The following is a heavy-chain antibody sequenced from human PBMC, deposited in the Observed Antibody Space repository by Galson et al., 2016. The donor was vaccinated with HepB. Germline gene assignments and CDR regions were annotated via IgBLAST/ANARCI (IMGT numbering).Heavy chain of an antibody. CDR2: MNPKTGNT. V-gene: IGHV1-8*02. CDR3: TKINGHQRAGASDF. D-gene: IGHD2-8*01. CDR1: GYIFTSFD. J-gene: IGHJ4*02. Sequence: SVKVSCKASGYIFTSFDIHWVRQAPGQGLEWVGWMNPKTGNTGYAQKFQGRVTLTRDTYTNTAYMELTGLTSEDTALYFCTKINGHQRAGASDFWGRGTPVTVSS.